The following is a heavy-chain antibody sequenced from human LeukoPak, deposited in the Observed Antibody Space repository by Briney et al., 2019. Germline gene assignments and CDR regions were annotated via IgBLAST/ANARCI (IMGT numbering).Heavy chain of an antibody. V-gene: IGHV1-2*02. J-gene: IGHJ4*02. CDR1: GYTFTGYY. CDR2: INPNSGGT. Sequence: GASVKVSCKASGYTFTGYYMHWVRQAPGQGLEWMGWINPNSGGTNYAQKFQGRVTMTRDTSNSTAYMELSRLRSDDTAVYYCARDPFLSAATIDYWGQGTLVTVSS. CDR3: ARDPFLSAATIDY. D-gene: IGHD2/OR15-2a*01.